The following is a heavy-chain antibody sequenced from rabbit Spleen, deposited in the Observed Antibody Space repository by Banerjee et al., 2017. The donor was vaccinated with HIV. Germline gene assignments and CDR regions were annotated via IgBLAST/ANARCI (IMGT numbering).Heavy chain of an antibody. Sequence: QEQLVESGGGLVQPEGSLTLTCKASGFSFGDRDVMCWVRQAPGKGLQWIACINTYTARPVYATWAKGRFTISRTSSTTVTLQMTSLTAADTATYFCARDLATVVGWNFNLWGPGTLVTVS. D-gene: IGHD3-1*01. CDR3: ARDLATVVGWNFNL. CDR2: INTYTARP. J-gene: IGHJ4*01. V-gene: IGHV1S45*01. CDR1: GFSFGDRDV.